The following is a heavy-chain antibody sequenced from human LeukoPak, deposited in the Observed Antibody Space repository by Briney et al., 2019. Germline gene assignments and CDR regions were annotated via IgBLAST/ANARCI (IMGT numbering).Heavy chain of an antibody. Sequence: SVKVSCKASGGTFSSYDISWVRQAPGQGLEWMGGIMPMFGKANYAQKFQGRVTTTADKATSTAYMELSSLRSEDTAVYYCAGGRTDIVVVPATPRNYYFDYWGQGTLVTVSS. D-gene: IGHD2-2*01. J-gene: IGHJ4*02. CDR1: GGTFSSYD. CDR3: AGGRTDIVVVPATPRNYYFDY. CDR2: IMPMFGKA. V-gene: IGHV1-69*06.